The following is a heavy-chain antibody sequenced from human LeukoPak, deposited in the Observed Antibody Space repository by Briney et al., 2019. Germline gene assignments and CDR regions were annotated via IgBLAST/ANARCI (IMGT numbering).Heavy chain of an antibody. J-gene: IGHJ5*02. CDR2: IRYDGSNK. CDR3: AKVNPPFNSGYVA. CDR1: GFTFSSYG. D-gene: IGHD5-12*01. V-gene: IGHV3-30*02. Sequence: GGSLRLSCAASGFTFSSYGMHWVRQAPGKGLEWVAFIRYDGSNKYYADSVKGRFTISRDNSKNTLYLQMNSLRAEDTAVYYCAKVNPPFNSGYVAWGQGTLVTVSS.